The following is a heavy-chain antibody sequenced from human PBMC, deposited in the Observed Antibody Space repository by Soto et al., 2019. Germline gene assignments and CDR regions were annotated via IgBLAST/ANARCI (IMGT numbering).Heavy chain of an antibody. D-gene: IGHD6-19*01. CDR2: IYYTGST. V-gene: IGHV4-39*02. CDR3: AREDSYGWSGESLDV. Sequence: SETLSLTCTVSGVSITSGTYYWGWIRQPPGKGLEWIGTIYYTGSTYYDPSLKSRVTISVDTSKNQFSLKLTSVTAADTAVYYCAREDSYGWSGESLDVWGQGTTVTVSS. J-gene: IGHJ6*02. CDR1: GVSITSGTYY.